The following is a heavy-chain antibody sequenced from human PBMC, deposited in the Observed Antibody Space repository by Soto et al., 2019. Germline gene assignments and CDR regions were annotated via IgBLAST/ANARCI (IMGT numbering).Heavy chain of an antibody. CDR1: GFTFDDYA. CDR3: AKDTYIIVGGTHIDF. Sequence: EVHLVESGGGLVQPGRSLRLSCAASGFTFDDYAMHWVRQAPGKGLEWVSGISWNSDSTGYADSVKGRFTISRDNAKNSLFLQMNSLRAEDTGLYFCAKDTYIIVGGTHIDFWGRGTLVSVSS. CDR2: ISWNSDST. V-gene: IGHV3-9*01. D-gene: IGHD1-26*01. J-gene: IGHJ4*02.